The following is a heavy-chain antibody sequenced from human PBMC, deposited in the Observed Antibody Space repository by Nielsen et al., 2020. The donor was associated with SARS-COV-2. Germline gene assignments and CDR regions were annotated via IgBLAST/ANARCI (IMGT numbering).Heavy chain of an antibody. D-gene: IGHD3-3*01. J-gene: IGHJ4*02. CDR1: GFTFSSYG. V-gene: IGHV3-33*01. Sequence: GGSLRLSCAASGFTFSSYGMYWVRQAPGKGLEWVAVIWYDGSNKYYADSVKGRFTISRDNSKNTLYLQMNSLRAEDTAVYYCARDFGVDPKDGFDYWGQGTLVTVSS. CDR3: ARDFGVDPKDGFDY. CDR2: IWYDGSNK.